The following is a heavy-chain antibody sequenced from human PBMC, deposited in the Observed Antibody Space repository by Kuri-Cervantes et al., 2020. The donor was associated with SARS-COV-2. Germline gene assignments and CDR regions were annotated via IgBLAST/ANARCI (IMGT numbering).Heavy chain of an antibody. CDR2: IYTNGST. CDR1: CGSISSYY. Sequence: TVPCGSISSYYWSWIRQPAGKGLEWIGRIYTNGSTNYNPSLKSRVTMSVDTSKNQFSLKLSSVTAADTAVYYCASSHCSSTSCYKWALDYWGQGTLVTVSS. CDR3: ASSHCSSTSCYKWALDY. D-gene: IGHD2-2*02. J-gene: IGHJ4*02. V-gene: IGHV4-4*07.